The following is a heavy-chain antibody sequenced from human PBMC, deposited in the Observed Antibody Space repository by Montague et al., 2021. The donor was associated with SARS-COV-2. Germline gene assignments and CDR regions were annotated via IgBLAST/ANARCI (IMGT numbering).Heavy chain of an antibody. D-gene: IGHD1-20*01. CDR1: GGSISSSSYY. J-gene: IGHJ6*02. CDR2: IYYSVST. V-gene: IGHV4-39*07. CDR3: ARDQGYNWNYYYYYGMDV. Sequence: SETLSLTCTVSGGSISSSSYYWGWIRQPPGKGLEWIGSIYYSVSTYYNPSLKSRVTISVDTSKNQFSLKLSSVTAADTAVYYCARDQGYNWNYYYYYGMDVWGQGTTVTVSS.